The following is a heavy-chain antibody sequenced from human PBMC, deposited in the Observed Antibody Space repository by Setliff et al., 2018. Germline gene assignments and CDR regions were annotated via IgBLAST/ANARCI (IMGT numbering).Heavy chain of an antibody. V-gene: IGHV2-5*01. CDR3: AHKYGDYVRYFQH. CDR2: IYWNDDK. J-gene: IGHJ1*01. D-gene: IGHD4-17*01. Sequence: SGPTLVNPTQTLTLTCTFSGFPLSTSGVGVGWIRQPPGKALEWLALIYWNDDKRYSPSLKSRLTITKDTSKNQVVLTMTSMDPVDTATYYCAHKYGDYVRYFQHWGQGTLVTVSS. CDR1: GFPLSTSGVG.